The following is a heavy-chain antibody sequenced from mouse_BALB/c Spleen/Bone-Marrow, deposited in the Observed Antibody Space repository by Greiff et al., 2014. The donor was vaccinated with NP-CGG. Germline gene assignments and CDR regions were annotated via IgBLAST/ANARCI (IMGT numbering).Heavy chain of an antibody. CDR2: FYPGSGGI. Sequence: VKLMESGAGLVKPGASVKLSCKASGYTFTEYIIHWVKQRSGQGLEWIGWFYPGSGGIKYNEKFKDKATLTADKSSSTVYMELSRLTSEDSAVYFCARHESYGNYLYFDVWGAGTTVTVSS. CDR1: GYTFTEYI. D-gene: IGHD2-10*02. V-gene: IGHV1-62-2*01. CDR3: ARHESYGNYLYFDV. J-gene: IGHJ1*01.